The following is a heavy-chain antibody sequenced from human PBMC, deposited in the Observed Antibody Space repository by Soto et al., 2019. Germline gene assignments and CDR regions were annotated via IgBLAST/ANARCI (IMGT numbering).Heavy chain of an antibody. CDR2: ISYDSSNK. J-gene: IGHJ4*02. D-gene: IGHD2-15*01. CDR3: AKLVIGYCSGNTCDDY. V-gene: IGHV3-30*18. CDR1: GFTFSYG. Sequence: VQLLESGGGLIQPGGSLRLSCAVSGFTFSYGIHWLRQAPGKGLGWVAYISYDSSNKFYGDSVKGRFTISIDNSNNTKFLQMKSLRAEDTAVYYCAKLVIGYCSGNTCDDYWGQGTLVAVSS.